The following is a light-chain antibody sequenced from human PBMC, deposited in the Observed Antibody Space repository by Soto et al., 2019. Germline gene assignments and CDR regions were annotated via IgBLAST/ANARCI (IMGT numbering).Light chain of an antibody. J-gene: IGLJ1*01. CDR3: SSYAGSDNYV. Sequence: QSPLTQPPSASGSPGQSVAISCTGTSSDVGGYDYVSWYQHHPGKAPKLMIYEVSRRPSGVPDRFSGSKSGNTASLTVSGLQAEDEAEYYCSSYAGSDNYVFGTGTKVTVL. V-gene: IGLV2-8*01. CDR1: SSDVGGYDY. CDR2: EVS.